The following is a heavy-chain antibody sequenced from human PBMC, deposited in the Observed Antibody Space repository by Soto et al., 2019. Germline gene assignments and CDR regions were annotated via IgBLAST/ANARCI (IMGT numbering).Heavy chain of an antibody. V-gene: IGHV3-7*01. CDR1: GFTFSSYW. J-gene: IGHJ3*02. D-gene: IGHD2-8*01. CDR2: IKQDGSEK. CDR3: ARGPRYCTNGVCYTEFAFDI. Sequence: GGSLRLSCAASGFTFSSYWMIWVRQAPGKGLEWVANIKQDGSEKYYVDSVKGRFTISRDNAKNSLYLQMNSLRAEDTAVYYCARGPRYCTNGVCYTEFAFDIWGQGTMVTVSS.